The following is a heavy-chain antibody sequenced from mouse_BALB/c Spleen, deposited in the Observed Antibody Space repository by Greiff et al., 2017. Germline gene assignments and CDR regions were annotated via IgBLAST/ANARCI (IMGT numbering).Heavy chain of an antibody. CDR2: IYPYNGGT. J-gene: IGHJ4*01. CDR1: GYTFTDYN. Sequence: VHAKQSGPELVKPGASVKISCKASGYTFTDYNMHWVKQSHGKSLEWIGYIYPYNGGTGYNQKFKSKATLTVDNSSSTAYMELRSLTSEDSAVYYCARSLYAMDYWGQGTSVTVSS. V-gene: IGHV1S29*02. CDR3: ARSLYAMDY.